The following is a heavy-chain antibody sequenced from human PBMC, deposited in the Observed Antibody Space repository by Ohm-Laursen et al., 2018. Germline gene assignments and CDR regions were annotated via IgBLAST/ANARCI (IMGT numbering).Heavy chain of an antibody. CDR3: AKTWLFRGYDYYFDY. CDR2: ISYDGSNK. V-gene: IGHV3-30*18. J-gene: IGHJ4*02. D-gene: IGHD5-12*01. Sequence: SLRLSCSASGFTFSSYGMHWVRQAPGKGLEWVAVISYDGSNKYYADSVKGRFTISRDNSKNTLYLQMNSLRAEDTAVYYCAKTWLFRGYDYYFDYWGQRTLVTVSS. CDR1: GFTFSSYG.